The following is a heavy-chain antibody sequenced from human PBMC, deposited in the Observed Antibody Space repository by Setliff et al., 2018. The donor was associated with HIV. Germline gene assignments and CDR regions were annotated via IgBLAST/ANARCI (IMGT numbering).Heavy chain of an antibody. Sequence: SETLSLTCTVSDGSVSSTGYYWSWLRQHPGKGLEWIGNIYYSGSTNYNPSLKSRLTMSLDTSNTQFSLKLSSVTAADTAVYFCAREKYKFGYQVYFFDSWGQGTLVTVSS. CDR3: AREKYKFGYQVYFFDS. CDR1: DGSVSSTGYY. D-gene: IGHD5-12*01. V-gene: IGHV4-31*03. J-gene: IGHJ4*02. CDR2: IYYSGST.